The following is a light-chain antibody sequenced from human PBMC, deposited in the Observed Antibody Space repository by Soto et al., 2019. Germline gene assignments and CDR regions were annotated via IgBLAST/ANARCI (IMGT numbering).Light chain of an antibody. CDR1: QSISKS. CDR3: QQSYSTPPMYT. CDR2: VAS. J-gene: IGKJ2*01. V-gene: IGKV1-39*01. Sequence: DIQMTQSPSSLSASIGDRVTITCRASQSISKSLNWYQQKPGRAPTLLISVASTLHSGVPSRFSGSGSGTDFTLTINSLQREDSATYYCQQSYSTPPMYTFGQGTKLEIK.